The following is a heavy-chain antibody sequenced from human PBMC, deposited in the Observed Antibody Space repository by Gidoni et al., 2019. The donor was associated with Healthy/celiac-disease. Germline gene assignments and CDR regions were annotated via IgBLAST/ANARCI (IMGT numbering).Heavy chain of an antibody. Sequence: QVQLQESGPGLVKPSETLSLTCTVSGGSISSYYWSWIRQPAGKGLEWLGRIYTSGSTNYTPSLKSRVTMSVDTSKNQFSLKLSSVTAADTAVYYCARVRGGSASNWFDPWGQGTLVTVSS. CDR1: GGSISSYY. CDR2: IYTSGST. J-gene: IGHJ5*02. CDR3: ARVRGGSASNWFDP. D-gene: IGHD3-10*01. V-gene: IGHV4-4*07.